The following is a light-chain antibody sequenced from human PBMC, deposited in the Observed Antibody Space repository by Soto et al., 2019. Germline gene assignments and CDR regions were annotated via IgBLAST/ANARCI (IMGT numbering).Light chain of an antibody. J-gene: IGLJ1*01. Sequence: QSALTQPASVSGSPGQSITISCTGTSSDVGANDYVSWYQQHPGKAPELVIYDVRNRPSGVSDRFSGSKSGNTASLIISGLQAEDEADFYCSSWRNNSTRVFGTGTKVTVL. V-gene: IGLV2-14*03. CDR3: SSWRNNSTRV. CDR1: SSDVGANDY. CDR2: DVR.